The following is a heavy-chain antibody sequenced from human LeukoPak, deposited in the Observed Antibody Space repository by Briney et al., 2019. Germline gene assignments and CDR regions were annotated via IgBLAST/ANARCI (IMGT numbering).Heavy chain of an antibody. CDR3: ARDRVVAAGHLYYYYYYMDV. J-gene: IGHJ6*03. CDR1: GGSISSGSYY. V-gene: IGHV4-61*02. CDR2: IYTSGST. Sequence: SETLSLTCTVSGGSISSGSYYWSWIRQPAGKGLEWIRRIYTSGSTNYNPSLKSRVTISVDTSKNQFSLKLSSVTAADTAVYYCARDRVVAAGHLYYYYYYMDVWGKGTTVTISS. D-gene: IGHD6-13*01.